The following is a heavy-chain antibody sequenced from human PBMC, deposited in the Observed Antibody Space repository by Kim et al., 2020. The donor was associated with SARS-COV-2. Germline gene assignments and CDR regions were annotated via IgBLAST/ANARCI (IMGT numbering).Heavy chain of an antibody. J-gene: IGHJ3*02. Sequence: SETLSLTCTVSGGSISSSSYYWGWIRQPPGKGLEWIGSIYYSGSTYYNPSLKSRVTISVDTSKNQFSLKLSSVTAADTAVYYCARHGLLIAFDIWGQGTMVTVSS. D-gene: IGHD2-21*01. CDR2: IYYSGST. CDR1: GGSISSSSYY. V-gene: IGHV4-39*01. CDR3: ARHGLLIAFDI.